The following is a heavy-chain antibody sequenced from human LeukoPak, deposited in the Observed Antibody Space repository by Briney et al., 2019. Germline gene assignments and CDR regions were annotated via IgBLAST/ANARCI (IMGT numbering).Heavy chain of an antibody. CDR2: IYYSGST. J-gene: IGHJ1*01. Sequence: SETLSLTCSVSGGSISSQFNYWSWNRQPQGKGLEWIVSIYYSGSTYYNPSLSSLLTISVDTSKNQFSLKLSSVTATDTAVYLCARHGRVPTQYFQHWGQGTLVTVSS. D-gene: IGHD3/OR15-3a*01. CDR3: ARHGRVPTQYFQH. CDR1: GGSISSQFNY. V-gene: IGHV4-39*01.